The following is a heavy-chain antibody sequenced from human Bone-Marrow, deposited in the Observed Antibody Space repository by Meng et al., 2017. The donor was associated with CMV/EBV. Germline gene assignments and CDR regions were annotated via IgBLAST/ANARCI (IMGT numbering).Heavy chain of an antibody. CDR3: ARDITPPTYRGIVGPIEGFDP. CDR1: GGSFSGYY. D-gene: IGHD1-26*01. Sequence: SETLSLTCAVYGGSFSGYYWNWIRQPPGKGLEWIGYIYYSGSTNYNPSLKSRVTISVDTSKNQFSLKLSSVTAADTAVYYCARDITPPTYRGIVGPIEGFDPWGQGTLVTVSS. J-gene: IGHJ5*02. V-gene: IGHV4-59*01. CDR2: IYYSGST.